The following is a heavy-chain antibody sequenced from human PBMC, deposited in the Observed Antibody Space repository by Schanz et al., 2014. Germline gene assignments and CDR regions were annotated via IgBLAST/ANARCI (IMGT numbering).Heavy chain of an antibody. CDR2: ISVYTGNT. CDR3: ARGIGGYGANNYFDY. J-gene: IGHJ4*02. CDR1: GYTFTTYA. Sequence: QVHLVQSGAEVKRPGASVKVSCKASGYTFTTYAMSWVRQAPGQGLEWVGWISVYTGNTKYGQKVQGRVTMTADTSTNTAYMELRSLRSDDTAVYYCARGIGGYGANNYFDYWGQGTLVTVSS. D-gene: IGHD5-12*01. V-gene: IGHV1-18*01.